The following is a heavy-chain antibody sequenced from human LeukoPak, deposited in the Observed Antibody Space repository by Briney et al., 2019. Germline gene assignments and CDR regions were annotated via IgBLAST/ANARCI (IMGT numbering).Heavy chain of an antibody. J-gene: IGHJ4*02. CDR3: ARDPYYYDSSDYLV. V-gene: IGHV4-31*03. D-gene: IGHD3-22*01. CDR2: IYYTGSP. Sequence: SETLSLTCTVSGGSISSGGYYWSWIRQHPGKGLEWIGYIYYTGSPYYNPSLKSRVTISVDTSKNQFSLKLRSVTAADTAVYYCARDPYYYDSSDYLVWVQGTLVTVSS. CDR1: GGSISSGGYY.